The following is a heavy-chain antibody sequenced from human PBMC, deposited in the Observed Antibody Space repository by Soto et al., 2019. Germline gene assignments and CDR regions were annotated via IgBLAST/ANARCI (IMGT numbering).Heavy chain of an antibody. CDR1: GFTFSSYS. V-gene: IGHV3-21*01. D-gene: IGHD2-15*01. Sequence: EVQLVESGGGLVKPGGSLRLSCAASGFTFSSYSMNWVRQAPGKGLEWVSSISSSSSYIYYADSVKGRFTISRDNAKNSLYLQMNSLRAEDTAVYYCASWRGRRIDYWGQGTLVTVSS. CDR3: ASWRGRRIDY. J-gene: IGHJ4*02. CDR2: ISSSSSYI.